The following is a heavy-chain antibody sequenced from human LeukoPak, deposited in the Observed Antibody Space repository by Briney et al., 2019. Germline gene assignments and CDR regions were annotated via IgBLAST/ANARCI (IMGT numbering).Heavy chain of an antibody. Sequence: PSETLSLTCAVYGGSFSGYYWSWIRQPPGKGLEWIGEINHSASTNYNPSLKSRVTISVDTSKNQFSLKLSSVTAADTAVYYCARVKGSSSSRDWGQGTLVTVSS. V-gene: IGHV4-34*01. CDR2: INHSAST. CDR3: ARVKGSSSSRD. D-gene: IGHD6-13*01. CDR1: GGSFSGYY. J-gene: IGHJ4*02.